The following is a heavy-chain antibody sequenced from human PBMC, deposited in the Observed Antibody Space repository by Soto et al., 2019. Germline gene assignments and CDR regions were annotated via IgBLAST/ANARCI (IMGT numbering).Heavy chain of an antibody. Sequence: QVQLVQSGAEVKKPGASVKVSCMASGYTFTGYFMHWVRQAPGQGLEWMGWINPNSGGTSYAQKFQGRVTMTWDTSISTAYMELTRLRSDDTAVYYCARDYGDYDNWFDPWGQGTLVTVSS. CDR3: ARDYGDYDNWFDP. CDR2: INPNSGGT. D-gene: IGHD4-17*01. CDR1: GYTFTGYF. V-gene: IGHV1-2*02. J-gene: IGHJ5*02.